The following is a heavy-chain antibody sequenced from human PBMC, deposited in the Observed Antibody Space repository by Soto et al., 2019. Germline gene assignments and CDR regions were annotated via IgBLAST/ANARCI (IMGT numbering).Heavy chain of an antibody. CDR3: TRDWGVPGGDYYYGMDV. CDR2: IRSKAYGGTT. Sequence: GGSLRLSCTASGFTFGDYAMSWFRQAPGEGVGGVGFIRSKAYGGTTEYAASVKGRFTISRDDSKSIAYLQMNSLKTEDTAVYYCTRDWGVPGGDYYYGMDVWGQGTTVTVSS. D-gene: IGHD3-16*01. V-gene: IGHV3-49*03. CDR1: GFTFGDYA. J-gene: IGHJ6*02.